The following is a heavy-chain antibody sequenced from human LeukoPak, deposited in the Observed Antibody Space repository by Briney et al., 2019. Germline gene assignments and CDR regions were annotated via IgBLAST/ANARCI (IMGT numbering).Heavy chain of an antibody. J-gene: IGHJ3*02. CDR3: ATIDCSSTSCYAGAFDI. CDR2: FDLEDGVT. V-gene: IGHV1-24*01. CDR1: GYTLTELS. D-gene: IGHD2-2*01. Sequence: GASVKVSGKVSGYTLTELSMHWVRQAPGKGREWMGGFDLEDGVTIYAQKFQGRVTMPEDTSTATAYMGLSSLRSEDTAVYYCATIDCSSTSCYAGAFDIWGQGTMVTVSS.